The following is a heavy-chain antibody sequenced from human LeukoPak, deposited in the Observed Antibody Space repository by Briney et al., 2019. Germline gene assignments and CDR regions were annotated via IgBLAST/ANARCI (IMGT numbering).Heavy chain of an antibody. V-gene: IGHV3-23*01. Sequence: KGLEWVSAISGSGGSTYYADSVKGRFTISRDNSKNTLYLQMNSLRAEDTAVYYCAKFLGHYYGSGSYPTHFDYWGQGTLVTVSS. D-gene: IGHD3-10*01. CDR2: ISGSGGST. CDR3: AKFLGHYYGSGSYPTHFDY. J-gene: IGHJ4*02.